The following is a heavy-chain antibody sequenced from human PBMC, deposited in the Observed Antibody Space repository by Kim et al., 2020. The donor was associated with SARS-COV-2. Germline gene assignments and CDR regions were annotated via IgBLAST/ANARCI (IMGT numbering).Heavy chain of an antibody. V-gene: IGHV4-39*07. J-gene: IGHJ3*02. D-gene: IGHD3-22*01. CDR2: IYYSGST. CDR1: GGSISSSSYY. CDR3: ARIPRYYYDSSGYPNAFDI. Sequence: SETLSLTCTVSGGSISSSSYYWGWIRQPPGKGLEWIGSIYYSGSTYYNPSLKSRVTISVDTSKNQFSLKLSSVTAADTAVYYCARIPRYYYDSSGYPNAFDIWGQGTMVTVSS.